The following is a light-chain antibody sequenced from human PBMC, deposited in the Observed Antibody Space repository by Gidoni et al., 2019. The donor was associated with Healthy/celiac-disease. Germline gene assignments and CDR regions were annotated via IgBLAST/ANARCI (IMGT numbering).Light chain of an antibody. CDR2: DAS. V-gene: IGKV1-33*01. CDR1: QDITNY. Sequence: DIQMTQSPSSLSASVGDRVTITCQASQDITNYLNWYQQKLGKAPKLLIYDASNLETGVPSRFSGSGSGTDFTFTISSLQPEDIATYYCQQYDDLPVTFGGGTKVEMK. J-gene: IGKJ4*01. CDR3: QQYDDLPVT.